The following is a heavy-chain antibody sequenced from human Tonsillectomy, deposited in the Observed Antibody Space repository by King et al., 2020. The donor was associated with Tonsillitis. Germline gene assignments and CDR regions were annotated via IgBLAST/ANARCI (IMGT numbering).Heavy chain of an antibody. D-gene: IGHD3-3*01. CDR3: AKDNDFNY. CDR2: KSYDGSNK. J-gene: IGHJ4*02. CDR1: GFTFSSYG. V-gene: IGHV3-30*18. Sequence: VQLVESGGGVVQPGRFLRLSCAASGFTFSSYGMHWVRQAPGKGLEWVAVKSYDGSNKYYADSLKGRFTISRDNSNNTLHLQMNSLRAEDTAVYYCAKDNDFNYWGQGTLVTVSS.